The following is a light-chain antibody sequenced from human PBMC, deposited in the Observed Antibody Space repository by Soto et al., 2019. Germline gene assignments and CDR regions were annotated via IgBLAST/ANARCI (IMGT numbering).Light chain of an antibody. V-gene: IGKV3-20*01. CDR1: QSVSSRY. Sequence: EITLTQSPGTLSLCPGERATLSCRARQSVSSRYLAWYQQKPGQAPRLLIYDASTRATGIPDRFSGSGSGTDFTLIISRLEPEDFAVYYCQQYGGSPLITFGQGTRLEIK. CDR3: QQYGGSPLIT. J-gene: IGKJ5*01. CDR2: DAS.